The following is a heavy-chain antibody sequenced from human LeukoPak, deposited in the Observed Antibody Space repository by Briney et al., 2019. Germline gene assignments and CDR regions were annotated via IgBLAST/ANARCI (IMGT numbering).Heavy chain of an antibody. CDR3: AKVLLAQWLWSPFDY. V-gene: IGHV3-23*01. Sequence: PGGSLRLSCAASGFNFSSYAMSWVRRAPGKGLEWVSAISGSGGSTYYADSVKGRFTISRDNSKNTLYLQMNSLRAEDTAVYYCAKVLLAQWLWSPFDYWGQGTLVTVSS. J-gene: IGHJ4*02. D-gene: IGHD3-22*01. CDR1: GFNFSSYA. CDR2: ISGSGGST.